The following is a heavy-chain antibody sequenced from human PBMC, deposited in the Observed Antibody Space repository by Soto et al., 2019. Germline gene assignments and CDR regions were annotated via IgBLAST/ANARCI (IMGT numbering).Heavy chain of an antibody. J-gene: IGHJ6*02. V-gene: IGHV3-30-3*01. CDR3: AREHSSGWYLDV. D-gene: IGHD6-19*01. Sequence: QVLLVESGGGVVQPGRSLRLSCAASGFSFSTNTMYWVRQAPGKGLEWVAVTGNNKYYADSVKGRFTIYGDNSENTLSLQMNSLRAEDTAVYYCAREHSSGWYLDVWGQGTTVAVSS. CDR2: TGNNK. CDR1: GFSFSTNT.